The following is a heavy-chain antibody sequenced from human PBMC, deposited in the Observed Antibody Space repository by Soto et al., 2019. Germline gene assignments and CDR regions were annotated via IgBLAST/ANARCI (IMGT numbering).Heavy chain of an antibody. CDR1: GYTFTSYA. CDR3: ARRGDGMDV. Sequence: QVQLVQSGAEEKKPGASVKVSCKASGYTFTSYAMHWVRQAPGQRLEWMGWINTGNGNTKYSKKFQGRVTITRDTSASTAYMELSSLRSEDTAVYYCARRGDGMDVWGQGTTVTVSS. D-gene: IGHD3-10*01. V-gene: IGHV1-3*04. J-gene: IGHJ6*02. CDR2: INTGNGNT.